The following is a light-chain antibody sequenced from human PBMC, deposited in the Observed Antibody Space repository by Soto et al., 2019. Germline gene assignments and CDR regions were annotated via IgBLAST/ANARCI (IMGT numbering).Light chain of an antibody. CDR2: KEY. CDR1: QCISNR. Sequence: DIQMTQSPSTLSASVGDRVTITCRASQCISNRLAWYQQKPGKAPKLLNYKEYSLESGVPSRFSGSGSGTEFTLTISSQQPDDFATYYCQQYNSQRTFGQGTKVEIK. V-gene: IGKV1-5*03. CDR3: QQYNSQRT. J-gene: IGKJ1*01.